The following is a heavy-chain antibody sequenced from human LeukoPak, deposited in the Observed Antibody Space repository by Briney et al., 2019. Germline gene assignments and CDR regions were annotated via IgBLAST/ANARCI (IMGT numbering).Heavy chain of an antibody. V-gene: IGHV3-30-3*01. J-gene: IGHJ4*02. CDR2: ISYDGSNK. CDR1: GFTFSSYA. Sequence: GSLRLSCAASGFTFSSYAMHWVRQAPGKGLGWVAGISYDGSNKYYADSVKGRFTISRDNSKNTLYLQMNSLRAEDTAVYYCARDSSGSYFDPHYFDYWGQGTLVTVSS. D-gene: IGHD1-26*01. CDR3: ARDSSGSYFDPHYFDY.